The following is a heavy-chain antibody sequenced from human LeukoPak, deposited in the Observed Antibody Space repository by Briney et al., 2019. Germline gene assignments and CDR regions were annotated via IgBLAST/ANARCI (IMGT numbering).Heavy chain of an antibody. CDR2: IYTSGST. CDR1: GGSISSGSYS. V-gene: IGHV4-61*02. D-gene: IGHD4-17*01. Sequence: SQTLSLTCTVSGGSISSGSYSWSWIRQPAGKGLEWIGRIYTSGSTNYNPSLKSRVTISVDTSKNQFSLKLSSVTAADTAVYYCARVRGDYGEDSYYYYMDVWGKGTTVTVSS. CDR3: ARVRGDYGEDSYYYYMDV. J-gene: IGHJ6*03.